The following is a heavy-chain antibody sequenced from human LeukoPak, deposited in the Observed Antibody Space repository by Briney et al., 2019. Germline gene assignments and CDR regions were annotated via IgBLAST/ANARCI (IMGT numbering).Heavy chain of an antibody. V-gene: IGHV4-59*01. CDR1: GGSISSYY. J-gene: IGHJ4*02. CDR3: ARGTYGSGSYCSFDY. CDR2: IYYSGST. Sequence: PSETLSLTCTVSGGSISSYYWSWIRQPPGKGLEWIGYIYYSGSTNYNPSLKSRVTISVDTSKNQFSLKLSSVTAADTAVYYCARGTYGSGSYCSFDYWGQGTLVTVSS. D-gene: IGHD3-10*01.